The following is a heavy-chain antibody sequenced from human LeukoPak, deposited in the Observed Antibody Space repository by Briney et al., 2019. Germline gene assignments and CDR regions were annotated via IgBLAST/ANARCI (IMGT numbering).Heavy chain of an antibody. CDR2: IYYSGST. V-gene: IGHV4-59*01. CDR1: GGSISSYY. D-gene: IGHD5-24*01. J-gene: IGHJ3*02. Sequence: SETLSLTCTVSGGSISSYYWSWIRQPPGKRLEWIGYIYYSGSTNYNPSLKSRVTISVDTSKNQFSLKLTSVTAADTAAYYCARARGATIFQSAFDIWGQGTMVTVSS. CDR3: ARARGATIFQSAFDI.